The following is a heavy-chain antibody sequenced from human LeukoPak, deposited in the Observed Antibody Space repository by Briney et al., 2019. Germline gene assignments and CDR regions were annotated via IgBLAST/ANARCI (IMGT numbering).Heavy chain of an antibody. J-gene: IGHJ3*01. CDR3: ARSGDCSSSSCYRESDGLDF. V-gene: IGHV1-18*01. CDR1: GDNLISYG. Sequence: ASVKVSCKASGDNLISYGVSWVRQAPGQGLEWMGWVSTYNGNTNYAQNLQYRVTMTTDPATSTAYMELTNLRSGDTAVHYCARSGDCSSSSCYRESDGLDFWGQGTMVTVSS. CDR2: VSTYNGNT. D-gene: IGHD2-2*01.